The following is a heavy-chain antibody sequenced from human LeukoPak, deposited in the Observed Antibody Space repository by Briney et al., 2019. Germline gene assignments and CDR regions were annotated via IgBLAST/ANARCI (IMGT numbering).Heavy chain of an antibody. CDR2: IYHSGST. D-gene: IGHD1-1*01. CDR1: DFSISSGYY. J-gene: IGHJ4*02. CDR3: AMSKDGTVDY. Sequence: SETLSLTCAVSDFSISSGYYWGWIRQPPGKGLEWIGSIYHSGSTYYNPSLKSRVTISVDTSKNQFSLKLSSVTAADTAVYYCAMSKDGTVDYWGQGTLVTVSS. V-gene: IGHV4-38-2*01.